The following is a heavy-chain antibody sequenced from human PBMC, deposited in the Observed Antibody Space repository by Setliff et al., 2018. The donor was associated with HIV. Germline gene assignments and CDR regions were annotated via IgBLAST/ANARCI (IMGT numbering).Heavy chain of an antibody. CDR3: APIDPFPHDYSNSSFDY. D-gene: IGHD4-4*01. CDR2: IIPIFGTA. V-gene: IGHV1-69*06. J-gene: IGHJ4*02. CDR1: GYTFTNYA. Sequence: SVKVSCKASGYTFTNYAMHWVRQAPGQGLEWMGRIIPIFGTANYAQKFQGRVRLTADKSTSTAYLELSSLRSEDTAVYYCAPIDPFPHDYSNSSFDYWGQGTLVTVSS.